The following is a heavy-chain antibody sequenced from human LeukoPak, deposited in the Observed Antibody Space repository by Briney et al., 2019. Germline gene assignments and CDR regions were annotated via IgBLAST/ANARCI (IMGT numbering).Heavy chain of an antibody. J-gene: IGHJ4*02. CDR1: GGTFSSYA. CDR3: ARGARTYYYDSSGYYWVY. CDR2: IIPIFGTA. Sequence: ASVKVSCKASGGTFSSYAISWVRQAPGQGLEWMGGIIPIFGTANYAQKFQGRVTTTADESTSTAYMELSSLRSEDTAVYYCARGARTYYYDSSGYYWVYWGQGTLVTVSS. V-gene: IGHV1-69*13. D-gene: IGHD3-22*01.